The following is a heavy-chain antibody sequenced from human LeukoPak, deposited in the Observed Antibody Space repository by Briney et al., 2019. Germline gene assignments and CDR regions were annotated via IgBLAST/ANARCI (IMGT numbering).Heavy chain of an antibody. Sequence: ASVKVSCKASGGTFNNYAINWVRQAPGQGLEWMAWINPNSGGTKYAQKFQGRVTMTRDTSISTAYMEMSRLTSDDTAVYYCVKGWDSSGYYAFDIWGQGTMVTVSS. CDR1: GGTFNNYA. J-gene: IGHJ3*02. D-gene: IGHD3-22*01. CDR3: VKGWDSSGYYAFDI. V-gene: IGHV1-2*02. CDR2: INPNSGGT.